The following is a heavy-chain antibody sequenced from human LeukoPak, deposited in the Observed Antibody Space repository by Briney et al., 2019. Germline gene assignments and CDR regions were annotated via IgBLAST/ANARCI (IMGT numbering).Heavy chain of an antibody. CDR3: AKDWATGGNYDAIDF. CDR1: GFTFSSYA. D-gene: IGHD4-23*01. CDR2: ISSSGDYT. Sequence: GRSLRLSCAASGFTFSSYAMSWVRQAPGKGLEWVSSISSSGDYTYYADSVKGRFTISRDDSKNTLYLQMNSLRAEDTAVYYCAKDWATGGNYDAIDFWGRGTKVTVSS. V-gene: IGHV3-23*01. J-gene: IGHJ3*01.